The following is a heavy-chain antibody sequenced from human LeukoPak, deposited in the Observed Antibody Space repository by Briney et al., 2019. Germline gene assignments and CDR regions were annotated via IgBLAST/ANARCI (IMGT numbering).Heavy chain of an antibody. CDR1: GGSISSYY. J-gene: IGHJ4*02. Sequence: SETLSLTCTVSGGSISSYYWSWIRQPPGKGLEWIGYIYYSGSTNYNPSLKSRVTISVDTSKNQFSLKLSSVTAADTAVYYCARAPAYCGGDCAYYFDYWGQGTLVTVSS. CDR2: IYYSGST. CDR3: ARAPAYCGGDCAYYFDY. D-gene: IGHD2-21*01. V-gene: IGHV4-59*01.